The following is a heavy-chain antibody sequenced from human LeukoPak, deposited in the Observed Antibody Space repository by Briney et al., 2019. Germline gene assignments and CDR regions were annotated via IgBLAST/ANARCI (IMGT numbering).Heavy chain of an antibody. CDR1: GFTFSSYG. D-gene: IGHD5-18*01. Sequence: GGSLRLSCAASGFTFSSYGMHWVRQAPGKGLEWVAVISYDGSNKYYADSVEGRFTISRDNSKNMLYLQMNSLRAEDTAVYYCAKDDTEKGFDPWGQGTLVTVSS. J-gene: IGHJ5*02. CDR3: AKDDTEKGFDP. CDR2: ISYDGSNK. V-gene: IGHV3-30*18.